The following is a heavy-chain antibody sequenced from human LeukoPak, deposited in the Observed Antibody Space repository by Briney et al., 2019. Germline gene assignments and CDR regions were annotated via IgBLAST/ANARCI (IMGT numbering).Heavy chain of an antibody. Sequence: SETLSLTCTVSGRSLSSSSYYWGWIRQPPGKGLEWIGSIYHSGSTYYNPSLRSRVTISLDTSKNQFSLKMFSVTAADTAVYYCPRGFPEYSSCGQGTLVTVSS. V-gene: IGHV4-39*07. CDR1: GRSLSSSSYY. CDR2: IYHSGST. D-gene: IGHD6-6*01. J-gene: IGHJ4*02. CDR3: PRGFPEYSS.